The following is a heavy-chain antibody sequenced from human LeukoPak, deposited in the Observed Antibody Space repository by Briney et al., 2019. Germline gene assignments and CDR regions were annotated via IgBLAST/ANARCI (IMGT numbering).Heavy chain of an antibody. J-gene: IGHJ4*02. Sequence: GGSLRLSCAASGFTFSSYSMNWVRQAPGKGLEWVSYISRSSSTIDYADSVKGRFTISRDNAKNSLYLQMNSLRAEDMAVYYCARGWDMIVVENDYWGQGTLVTVSS. D-gene: IGHD3-22*01. V-gene: IGHV3-48*01. CDR1: GFTFSSYS. CDR2: ISRSSSTI. CDR3: ARGWDMIVVENDY.